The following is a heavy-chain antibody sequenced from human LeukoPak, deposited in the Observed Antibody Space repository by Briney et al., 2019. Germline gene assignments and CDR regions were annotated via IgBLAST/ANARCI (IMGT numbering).Heavy chain of an antibody. V-gene: IGHV4-59*12. J-gene: IGHJ4*02. D-gene: IGHD3-10*01. CDR1: GGSISGYY. Sequence: SETLSLTCTVSGGSISGYYWTWIRQPPGKGLEWIGYIFYSGRTNYNPSPKSRVTISVDTSKNQFSLKLTSVTAADTAVYYCAREASDYSVSGLFDYWGQGTLVTVSS. CDR3: AREASDYSVSGLFDY. CDR2: IFYSGRT.